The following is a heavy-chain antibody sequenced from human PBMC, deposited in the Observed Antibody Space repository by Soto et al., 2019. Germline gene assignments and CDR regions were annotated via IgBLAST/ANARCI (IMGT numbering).Heavy chain of an antibody. CDR3: AKAQRTIFGVVPKYGMDV. Sequence: GGSLRLSCAASGFTFSSYGMHWVRQAPGKGLEWVAVISYDGSNKYYADSVKGRFTISRDNSKNTLYLQMNSLRAEDTAVYYCAKAQRTIFGVVPKYGMDVWGQGTTVTVSS. D-gene: IGHD3-3*01. J-gene: IGHJ6*02. CDR1: GFTFSSYG. CDR2: ISYDGSNK. V-gene: IGHV3-30*18.